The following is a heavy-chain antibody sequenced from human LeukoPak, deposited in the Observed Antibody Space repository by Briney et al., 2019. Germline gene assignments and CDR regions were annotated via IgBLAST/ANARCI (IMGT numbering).Heavy chain of an antibody. CDR3: ARSVYGSGSYMDV. Sequence: GSLRLSCAAFGFSFSSYGMHWVRQAPGKGLEWVAVIRFDGDNKYYGGAVKGRFTISRNNAENKLFLQMNNLRAEDTAVYFCARSVYGSGSYMDVWGQGTTVTVSS. V-gene: IGHV3-33*08. CDR1: GFSFSSYG. D-gene: IGHD3-10*01. CDR2: IRFDGDNK. J-gene: IGHJ6*03.